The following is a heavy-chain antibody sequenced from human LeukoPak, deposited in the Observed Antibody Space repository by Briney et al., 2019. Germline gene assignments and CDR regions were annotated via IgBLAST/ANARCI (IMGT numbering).Heavy chain of an antibody. CDR2: FYYSGST. V-gene: IGHV4-39*01. D-gene: IGHD4-17*01. CDR1: GGSISSSSYY. CDR3: ARGIPRAYGYYYYYYMDV. J-gene: IGHJ6*03. Sequence: PSETLSLTCTVSGGSISSSSYYWGWIRQPPGKGLEWIGSFYYSGSTYYNPSLKSRVTISVDTSKNQFSLKLSSVTAADTAVYYCARGIPRAYGYYYYYYMDVWGKGTTVTVSS.